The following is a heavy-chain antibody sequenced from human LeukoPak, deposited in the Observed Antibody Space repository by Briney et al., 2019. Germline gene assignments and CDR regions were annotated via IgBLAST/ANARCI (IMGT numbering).Heavy chain of an antibody. CDR3: AREGRYYDSSGYASYYFDY. D-gene: IGHD3-22*01. Sequence: ASVKVSCKASGYTFTGYYMHWVRQAPGQGLEWMGWINPNSGGTNYAQKFQGRVTMTRDTSKNQFSLKLSSVTAADTAVYYCAREGRYYDSSGYASYYFDYWGQGTLVTVSS. CDR2: INPNSGGT. CDR1: GYTFTGYY. J-gene: IGHJ4*02. V-gene: IGHV1-2*02.